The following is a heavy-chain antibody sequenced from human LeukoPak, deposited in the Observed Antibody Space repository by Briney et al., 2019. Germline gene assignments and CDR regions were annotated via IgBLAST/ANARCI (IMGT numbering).Heavy chain of an antibody. Sequence: SETLSLTCTVSGGSISSGGYYWSWVRQHPGKGLEWIGYIYYSGGTNYNPSLKSRVTISVDTSKNQFSLKLSSVTAADTAVYYCARFSSTSSFDYWGQGTLVTVSS. J-gene: IGHJ4*02. CDR3: ARFSSTSSFDY. V-gene: IGHV4-61*08. CDR1: GGSISSGGYY. D-gene: IGHD2-2*01. CDR2: IYYSGGT.